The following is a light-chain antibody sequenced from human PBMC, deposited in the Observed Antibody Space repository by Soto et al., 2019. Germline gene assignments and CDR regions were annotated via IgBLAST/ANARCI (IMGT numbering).Light chain of an antibody. CDR1: PSVSNN. J-gene: IGKJ4*01. CDR3: QQYNKWTPLT. Sequence: EIVLTQSPATLSVSPGERATLSCRASPSVSNNLAWYQQKPGQAPRLLIYGASTMATGIPARFSGSGSGTEFTLTISSLQSEDFAIYDCQQYNKWTPLTFGGGTKVEIK. V-gene: IGKV3-15*01. CDR2: GAS.